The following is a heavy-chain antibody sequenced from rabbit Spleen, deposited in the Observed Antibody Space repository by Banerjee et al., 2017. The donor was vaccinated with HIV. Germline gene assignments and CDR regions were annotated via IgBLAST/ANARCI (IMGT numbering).Heavy chain of an antibody. V-gene: IGHV1S47*01. D-gene: IGHD1-1*01. CDR1: GFDLSNYG. CDR2: IDPVFDTT. Sequence: QEQLEESGGGLVKPEGSLTLTCKASGFDLSNYGVSWVRQAPGKGLEWIGYIDPVFDTTYYATWVNGRFTISSHNAQNTLYLQLNSLTVADTATYFCVRDDGSGHYIDGYFGLWGPGTLVT. CDR3: VRDDGSGHYIDGYFGL. J-gene: IGHJ4*01.